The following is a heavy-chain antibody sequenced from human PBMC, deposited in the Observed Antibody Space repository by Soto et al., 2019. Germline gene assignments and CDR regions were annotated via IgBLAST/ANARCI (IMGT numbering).Heavy chain of an antibody. CDR3: TVWVPGNDFGVA. V-gene: IGHV3-72*01. CDR1: GFTFSDHY. D-gene: IGHD3-3*01. CDR2: SKNKADSYTT. Sequence: EVQLVESGGGLVQPGGSLRLSCAASGFTFSDHYMDWVRQAPGKGLEWVGRSKNKADSYTTEYAASVKGRFTISRDGSKNSLFLQMTSLKTGDPAVYYGTVWVPGNDFGVAWGRGTLVTSPQ. J-gene: IGHJ4*02.